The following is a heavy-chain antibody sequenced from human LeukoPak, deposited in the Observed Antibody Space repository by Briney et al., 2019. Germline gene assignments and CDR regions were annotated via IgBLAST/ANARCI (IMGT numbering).Heavy chain of an antibody. J-gene: IGHJ3*02. CDR1: GFPASSND. CDR3: ARDIAATGTTAI. Sequence: PGGALRLSCAASGFPASSNDLRGVRPAPREGLEWVSVIYSGGTTYYADSVKGRFTIPRDKSKNTLYLQMNSLRAEDTAVYYCARDIAATGTTAIWSQATMVTV. V-gene: IGHV3-53*05. D-gene: IGHD6-13*01. CDR2: IYSGGTT.